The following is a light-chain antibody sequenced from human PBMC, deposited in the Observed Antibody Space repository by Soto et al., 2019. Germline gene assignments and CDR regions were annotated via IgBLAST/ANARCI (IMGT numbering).Light chain of an antibody. CDR1: QSISRY. CDR2: TTS. Sequence: DIQMTQSPSSLSASVGDRVTITCRASQSISRYLNWYQQKSGEAPKLLIYTTSTLQSGVPARFSGSGSGTDFTLTISSLQPEDFATYYCQQNYSPPTCGQGTRLDIK. CDR3: QQNYSPPT. V-gene: IGKV1-39*01. J-gene: IGKJ5*01.